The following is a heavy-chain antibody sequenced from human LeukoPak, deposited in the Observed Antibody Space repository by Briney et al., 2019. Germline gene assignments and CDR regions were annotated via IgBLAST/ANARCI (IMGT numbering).Heavy chain of an antibody. CDR2: IKQDGSEK. D-gene: IGHD3-3*01. J-gene: IGHJ6*03. V-gene: IGHV3-7*01. CDR3: ARDNGVVHGVYYMDV. Sequence: GGSLRLSCAASGFTFSNYWMTWVRQAPGKGLGWVADIKQDGSEKLYVNSVRGRFTISRDNAKMSLFLQMNSLRAEDTAVYYCARDNGVVHGVYYMDVWGKGTTVTVS. CDR1: GFTFSNYW.